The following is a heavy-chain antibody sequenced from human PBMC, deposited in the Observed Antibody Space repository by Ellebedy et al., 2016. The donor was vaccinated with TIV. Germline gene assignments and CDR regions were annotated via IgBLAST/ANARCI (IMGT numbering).Heavy chain of an antibody. CDR3: ARGQMVRGPLWRSGAFDI. CDR1: GYSFTSYW. V-gene: IGHV5-51*01. D-gene: IGHD3-10*01. J-gene: IGHJ3*02. CDR2: IYPGDSDT. Sequence: GESLKISXKGSGYSFTSYWIGWVRQMPGKGLEWMGIIYPGDSDTRYSPSFQGQVTISADKSISTAYLQWSSLKASDTAMYYCARGQMVRGPLWRSGAFDIWGQGTMVTVPS.